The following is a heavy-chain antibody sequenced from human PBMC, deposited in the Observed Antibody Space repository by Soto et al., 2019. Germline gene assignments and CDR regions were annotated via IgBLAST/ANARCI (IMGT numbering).Heavy chain of an antibody. Sequence: PGGSLSLSCTASGFTVRNNYMSWVRQAAGKGLEWVSVIYGGGSTDYADSVKGRFIISRDNSKNTLYLQMNSLRAEDTAVYYCARAQDGYNFLYGTTWGQGTQVTV. D-gene: IGHD5-12*01. CDR3: ARAQDGYNFLYGTT. J-gene: IGHJ5*02. CDR2: IYGGGST. CDR1: GFTVRNNY. V-gene: IGHV3-53*03.